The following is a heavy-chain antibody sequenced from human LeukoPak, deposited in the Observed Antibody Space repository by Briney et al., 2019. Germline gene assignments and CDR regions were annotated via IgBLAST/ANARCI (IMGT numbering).Heavy chain of an antibody. CDR1: GGSISSSSYY. CDR3: ARHSYGLWFGELDASPFDP. CDR2: IYYSGST. J-gene: IGHJ5*02. D-gene: IGHD3-10*01. Sequence: SETLSLTCTVSGGSISSSSYYWGWIRQPPGKGLEWIGSIYYSGSTYYNPSLKSRVTISVDTSKNQFSLKLSSVTAADTAVYYCARHSYGLWFGELDASPFDPWGQGTLVTVSS. V-gene: IGHV4-39*01.